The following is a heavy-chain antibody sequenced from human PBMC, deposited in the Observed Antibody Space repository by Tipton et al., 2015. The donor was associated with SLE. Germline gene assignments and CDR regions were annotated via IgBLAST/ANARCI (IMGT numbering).Heavy chain of an antibody. CDR3: ARQRVHYDFWSGYLQYYFDY. CDR2: INQSGRT. CDR1: GGSFSGYY. J-gene: IGHJ4*02. D-gene: IGHD3-3*01. Sequence: TLSLTCAVCGGSFSGYYWRGIRQSPGKGLEWLGEINQSGRTNYKPSPKSRVTISVDTSNNPFSLKLSSVTAADTAVYYCARQRVHYDFWSGYLQYYFDYWGQGTLVTVSS. V-gene: IGHV4-34*01.